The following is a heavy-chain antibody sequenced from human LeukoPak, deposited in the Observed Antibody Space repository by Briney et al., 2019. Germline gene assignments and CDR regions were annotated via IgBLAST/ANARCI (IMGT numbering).Heavy chain of an antibody. D-gene: IGHD2-15*01. Sequence: GASVKVSCKASGYTFTGYYMHWVRQAPGQGLEWMGWINPNSGGTNYAQKFQGRVTMTRDTSISTAYMELSRLRSDDTAVYYCARGLVVVAATRLTRFDPWGQGTLVTVSS. V-gene: IGHV1-2*02. J-gene: IGHJ5*02. CDR1: GYTFTGYY. CDR2: INPNSGGT. CDR3: ARGLVVVAATRLTRFDP.